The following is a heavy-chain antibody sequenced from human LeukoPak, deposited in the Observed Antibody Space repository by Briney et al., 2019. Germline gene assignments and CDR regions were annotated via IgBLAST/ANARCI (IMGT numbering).Heavy chain of an antibody. CDR3: ARGPLRQWLVLRQRNFDY. CDR1: GGSFSGYY. Sequence: SETLSLTCAVYGGSFSGYYWSWIRQPPGKGLEWIGEINHSGSTNYNPSLKSRVTISVDTSKNQFSLKLSSVTAADTAVYYCARGPLRQWLVLRQRNFDYWVQGTRVNVSS. CDR2: INHSGST. D-gene: IGHD6-19*01. J-gene: IGHJ4*02. V-gene: IGHV4-34*01.